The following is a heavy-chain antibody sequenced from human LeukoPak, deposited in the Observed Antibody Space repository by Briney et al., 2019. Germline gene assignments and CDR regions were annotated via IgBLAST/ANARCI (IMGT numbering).Heavy chain of an antibody. J-gene: IGHJ4*02. CDR2: VSISSGTI. D-gene: IGHD3-16*01. V-gene: IGHV3-48*04. CDR1: GFTFSGHN. CDR3: ARAMSTFGGVRNYFDS. Sequence: GGSLRLSCAASGFTFSGHNMDWVRQAPGKGLEWISFVSISSGTIYYADSVNGRFRISRDNAKSSLDLEMNSLRAEDTAVYYCARAMSTFGGVRNYFDSWGQGTLVTVSS.